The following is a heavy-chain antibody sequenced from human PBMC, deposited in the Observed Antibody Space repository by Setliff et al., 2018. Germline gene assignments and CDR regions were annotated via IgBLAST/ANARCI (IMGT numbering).Heavy chain of an antibody. CDR2: IRGRTDNYAT. D-gene: IGHD5-18*01. Sequence: GGSLRLSCAASGFSFSGSAVYWVRQASVKGLEWIGRIRGRTDNYATAYAASVRGRFTISRDDSKNTAYLQMNSLKTEDTAVYYCTMYVYGYPYWGQGTLVTVSS. V-gene: IGHV3-73*01. CDR1: GFSFSGSA. J-gene: IGHJ4*02. CDR3: TMYVYGYPY.